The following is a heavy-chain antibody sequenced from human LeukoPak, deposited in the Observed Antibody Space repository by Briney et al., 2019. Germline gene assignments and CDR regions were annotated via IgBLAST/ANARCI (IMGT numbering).Heavy chain of an antibody. V-gene: IGHV4-34*01. CDR3: ARHEVEDAFDI. J-gene: IGHJ3*02. CDR1: GGSFSGYY. D-gene: IGHD2-15*01. Sequence: PSETLSLTCAVYGGSFSGYYWSWVRQPPGKGLEWIGEINHSGSTYYNPSLKSRVTISVDTSKNQFSLKLSSVTAADTAVYYCARHEVEDAFDIWGQGTMVTVSS. CDR2: INHSGST.